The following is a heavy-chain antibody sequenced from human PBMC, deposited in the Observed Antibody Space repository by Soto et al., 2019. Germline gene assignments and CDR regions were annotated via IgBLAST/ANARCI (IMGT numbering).Heavy chain of an antibody. CDR2: TYYRSKWFT. V-gene: IGHV6-1*01. Sequence: QVQLQQSGPGLVKPSQTLSLTCAISGDSVSSNSGAWNWIRQSPSRGLEWLGRTYYRSKWFTDYAVSVEGRITINPDTSKNQFSLQLNSVTPEDSAVYYCARALALTTSPPRGFEYWGQGTLVTVSS. D-gene: IGHD2-2*01. CDR3: ARALALTTSPPRGFEY. J-gene: IGHJ4*02. CDR1: GDSVSSNSGA.